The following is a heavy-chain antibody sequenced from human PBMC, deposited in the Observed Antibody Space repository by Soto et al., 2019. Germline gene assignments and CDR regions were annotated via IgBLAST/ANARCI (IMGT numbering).Heavy chain of an antibody. CDR1: GFTFSSYG. CDR3: ASDRHSSSSGSFEY. CDR2: IWYDGNDK. Sequence: QVQLVESGGGVVQPGRSLRLSCAASGFTFSSYGMHWVRQAPGKGLEWVAVIWYDGNDKYYADFVKGRFTISRDNAKNTVSLQMNSLSAEDTAGYYGASDRHSSSSGSFEYWGEGTLVTVSS. J-gene: IGHJ4*02. V-gene: IGHV3-33*01. D-gene: IGHD6-6*01.